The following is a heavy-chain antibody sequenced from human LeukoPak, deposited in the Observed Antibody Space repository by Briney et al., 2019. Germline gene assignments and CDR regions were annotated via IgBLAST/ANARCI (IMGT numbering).Heavy chain of an antibody. Sequence: GAXVKVSCKASGYTFTSFGISWVRQAPGRGLEWMGWISAYNGNTHYAQKLQGRVTMTTDTSTSTAYMELRSLRSDDTAVYYCARDLSGYLDSRGSDGFDIWGQGTMVTVSS. CDR3: ARDLSGYLDSRGSDGFDI. V-gene: IGHV1-18*01. CDR2: ISAYNGNT. CDR1: GYTFTSFG. D-gene: IGHD6-25*01. J-gene: IGHJ3*02.